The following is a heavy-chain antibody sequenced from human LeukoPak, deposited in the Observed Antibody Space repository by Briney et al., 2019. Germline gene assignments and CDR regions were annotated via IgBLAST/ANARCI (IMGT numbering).Heavy chain of an antibody. Sequence: GGSLRLSCAASGFTFSSYGMHWVRQAPGKGLEWVAFIRYDGSNKYYADSVKGRFTISRDNSKNTLYLQMNSLRPEDTAVYYCAKDRRAGTAMVGILDYWGQGTLVTVSS. CDR2: IRYDGSNK. CDR1: GFTFSSYG. CDR3: AKDRRAGTAMVGILDY. V-gene: IGHV3-30*02. D-gene: IGHD5-18*01. J-gene: IGHJ4*02.